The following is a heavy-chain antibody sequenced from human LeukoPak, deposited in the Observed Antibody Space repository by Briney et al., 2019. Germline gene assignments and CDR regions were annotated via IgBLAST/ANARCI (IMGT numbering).Heavy chain of an antibody. D-gene: IGHD6-19*01. CDR1: GGSFSGYY. CDR2: IYQSGST. CDR3: ARIDPPLYSSGWYGGGVFDY. Sequence: SETLSLTCAVYGGSFSGYYWSWIRQPPGKGLEWIGSIYQSGSTYDNPSLKSRVTISVDTSKNQFSLKLSSVTAADTAVYYCARIDPPLYSSGWYGGGVFDYWGQGTLVTVSS. J-gene: IGHJ4*02. V-gene: IGHV4-34*01.